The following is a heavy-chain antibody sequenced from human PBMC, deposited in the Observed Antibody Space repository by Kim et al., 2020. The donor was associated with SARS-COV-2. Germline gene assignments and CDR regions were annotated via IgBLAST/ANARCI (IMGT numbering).Heavy chain of an antibody. CDR1: GFTVGSKH. D-gene: IGHD6-13*01. CDR3: ARGVSPSYYYYMDV. CDR2: IYAGWST. J-gene: IGHJ6*03. V-gene: IGHV3-53*04. Sequence: GSLRLSCAASGFTVGSKHMSWVRQAPGKGLEWVSIIYAGWSTYYAHSVKGRFTISRHDSKNTVYLEMSSLRAEDTAVYYCARGVSPSYYYYMDVWGKGTTVIVSS.